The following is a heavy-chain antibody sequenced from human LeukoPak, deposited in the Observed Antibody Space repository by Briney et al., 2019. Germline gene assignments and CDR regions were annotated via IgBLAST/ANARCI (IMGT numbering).Heavy chain of an antibody. CDR3: ARGYSDLGY. J-gene: IGHJ4*02. V-gene: IGHV4-39*01. CDR1: GGSISSSSYY. Sequence: TSETLSLTCTVSGGSISSSSYYWGWIRQPPGKGLEWIGSIYYSGSTYYNPSLKSRVTISVDTSKNQFSLKLSSVTAADTAVYYCARGYSDLGYWGQGTLVTVSS. D-gene: IGHD4-17*01. CDR2: IYYSGST.